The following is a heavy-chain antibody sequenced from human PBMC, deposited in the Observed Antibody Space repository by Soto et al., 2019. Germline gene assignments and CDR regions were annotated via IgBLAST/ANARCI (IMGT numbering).Heavy chain of an antibody. V-gene: IGHV3-53*01. J-gene: IGHJ4*02. CDR2: IYTAGPT. CDR1: GFTVSSYY. Sequence: GGSLRLSCAASGFTVSSYYMSWVRQAPGRGLQWVSVIYTAGPTYYADSVKGRFTISRDESKNTLYFQMDNLRAEDTATYYCARGKSRDAYNPLGYWGPRTLVTVSS. CDR3: ARGKSRDAYNPLGY. D-gene: IGHD1-1*01.